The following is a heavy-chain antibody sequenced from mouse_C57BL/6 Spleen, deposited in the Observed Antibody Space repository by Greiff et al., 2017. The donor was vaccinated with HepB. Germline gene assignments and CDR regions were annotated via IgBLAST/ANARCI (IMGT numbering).Heavy chain of an antibody. CDR1: GYSITSGYY. D-gene: IGHD4-1*02. CDR3: ARDSQLFLFAY. Sequence: DVKLQESGPGLVKPSQSLSLTCSVTGYSITSGYYWNWIRQFPGNKLEWMGYISYDGSNNYNPSLKNRISITRDTSKNQFFLKLNSVTTEDTATYYCARDSQLFLFAYWGQGTLVTVSA. J-gene: IGHJ3*01. CDR2: ISYDGSN. V-gene: IGHV3-6*01.